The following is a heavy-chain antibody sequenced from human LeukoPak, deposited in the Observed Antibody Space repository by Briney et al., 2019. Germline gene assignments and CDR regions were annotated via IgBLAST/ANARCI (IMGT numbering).Heavy chain of an antibody. V-gene: IGHV1-8*01. J-gene: IGHJ6*02. CDR1: GYTFTSYD. CDR3: ARAMVRGVIITVFYGMDV. Sequence: GASVKVSCKASGYTFTSYDINWVRQATGQGLEWMGWMNPNSGNTGYAQKFQGRVTMTRNTSISTAYMELSSLRSEDTAVYYCARAMVRGVIITVFYGMDVWGQGTTVIVSS. D-gene: IGHD3-10*01. CDR2: MNPNSGNT.